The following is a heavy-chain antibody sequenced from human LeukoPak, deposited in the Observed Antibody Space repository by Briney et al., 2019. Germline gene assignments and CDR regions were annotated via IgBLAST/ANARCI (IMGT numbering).Heavy chain of an antibody. Sequence: PGGSLRLSCAASGFTFRDYVMTWVRQAPGKGLEWVSTISVGGRTDYADSVKGRFTISRDNSNNTLYLQMNSLRVDDTAVYYCAKDVPSLSAPLDYWGQGALVSVSS. CDR2: ISVGGRT. V-gene: IGHV3-23*01. CDR1: GFTFRDYV. D-gene: IGHD3-10*02. CDR3: AKDVPSLSAPLDY. J-gene: IGHJ4*02.